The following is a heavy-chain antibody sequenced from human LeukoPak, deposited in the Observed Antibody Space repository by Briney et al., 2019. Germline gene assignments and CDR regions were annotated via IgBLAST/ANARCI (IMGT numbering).Heavy chain of an antibody. CDR2: VYYGGTT. CDR1: GGSVISYY. Sequence: PETLSLTCTVSGGSVISYYWSWVRQSPGQGLEWIRYVYYGGTTSYSPSLKSRVSMSIDRSKNQFSLTLFSVTPADTAIYYCVRDCTGGSCYPPSDGFDIWGQGTKVTVSS. J-gene: IGHJ3*02. CDR3: VRDCTGGSCYPPSDGFDI. V-gene: IGHV4-59*02. D-gene: IGHD2-15*01.